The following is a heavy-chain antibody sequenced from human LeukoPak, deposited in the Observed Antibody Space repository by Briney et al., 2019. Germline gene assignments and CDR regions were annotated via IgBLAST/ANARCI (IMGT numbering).Heavy chain of an antibody. CDR1: GDSVSSNIAA. V-gene: IGHV6-1*01. CDR3: TRDQDGTDV. J-gene: IGHJ6*02. CDR2: TYYRSRWYI. Sequence: SQTLSLTCAISGDSVSSNIAAWNWIRQSPSRGLEWLGRTYYRSRWYIDYAASVESRLSINPDTSKNQFSLQLKSVTPEDTGLYYCTRDQDGTDVWGQGTTVTVSS.